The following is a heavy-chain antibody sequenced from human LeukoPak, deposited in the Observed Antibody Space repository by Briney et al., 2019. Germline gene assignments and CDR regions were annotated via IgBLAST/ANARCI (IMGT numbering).Heavy chain of an antibody. J-gene: IGHJ6*02. D-gene: IGHD6-13*01. CDR1: GGSISSYY. Sequence: SETLSLTCTVSGGSISSYYWSWIRQPPGKGLEWIGYIYYSGSTNYNPSLKSRVTISVDTSKNQFSLKPSSVTAADTAVYYCARDIAAAGMGLGYYYGMDVWGQGTTVTVSS. CDR2: IYYSGST. CDR3: ARDIAAAGMGLGYYYGMDV. V-gene: IGHV4-59*01.